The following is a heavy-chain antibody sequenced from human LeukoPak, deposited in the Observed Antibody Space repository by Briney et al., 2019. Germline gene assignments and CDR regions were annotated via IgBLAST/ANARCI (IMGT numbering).Heavy chain of an antibody. CDR1: PYTFTYYA. CDR2: ITPGGGT. V-gene: IGHV1-2*02. J-gene: IGHJ4*02. D-gene: IGHD4-23*01. Sequence: ASVNHSCKASPYTFTYYARHWVRQAAGPELQSRGWITPGGGTNYPEKFQGRVAITWDTSITTAYMDLSRLTSDDTAVYYCARERYGGGFAHFDCWGQGALVTVSS. CDR3: ARERYGGGFAHFDC.